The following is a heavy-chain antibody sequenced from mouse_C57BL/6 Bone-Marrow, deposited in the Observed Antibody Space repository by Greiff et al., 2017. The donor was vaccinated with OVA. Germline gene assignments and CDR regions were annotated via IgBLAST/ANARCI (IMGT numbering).Heavy chain of an antibody. Sequence: QVQLQQPGAELVMPGASVKLSCKASGYTFTSYWMHWVKQRPGQGLEWIGEIAPSDSYPTYNQKFKGKSTLTVAKSSSTSYMQLSSLTSEDSAIYYCARWDYYYVLYWYFDVWGTGTTVTVSS. J-gene: IGHJ1*03. CDR2: IAPSDSYP. CDR1: GYTFTSYW. D-gene: IGHD2-4*01. CDR3: ARWDYYYVLYWYFDV. V-gene: IGHV1-69*01.